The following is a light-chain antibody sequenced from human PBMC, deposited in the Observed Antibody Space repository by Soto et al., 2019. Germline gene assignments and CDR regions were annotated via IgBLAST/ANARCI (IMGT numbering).Light chain of an antibody. V-gene: IGKV3-20*01. Sequence: IVSAENPATLSVAPGGRASLSCRASQSISSYSAWYQQKPGQAPSLLIYGASNRATGIPNRFSGSGSGTDFTLTISRLEPEDFAMYYCQQYGSSPAITFGQG. CDR3: QQYGSSPAIT. CDR2: GAS. CDR1: QSISSY. J-gene: IGKJ5*01.